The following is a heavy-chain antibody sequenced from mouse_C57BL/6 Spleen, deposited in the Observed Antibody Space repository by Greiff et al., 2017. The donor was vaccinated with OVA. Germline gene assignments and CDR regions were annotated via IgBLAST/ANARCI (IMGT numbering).Heavy chain of an antibody. D-gene: IGHD2-4*01. J-gene: IGHJ1*03. CDR1: VYSITSGYY. V-gene: IGHV3-6*01. CDR3: AMGDDYDWYFDV. Sequence: EVKLMESGPGLVKPSQSLSLTCSVTVYSITSGYYWNWIRQFPGNKLEWMGYISYDGSNNYNPSRKNRISITRDTSKNQFFLKLNSVTTEDTATYYCAMGDDYDWYFDVWGTGTTVTVSS. CDR2: ISYDGSN.